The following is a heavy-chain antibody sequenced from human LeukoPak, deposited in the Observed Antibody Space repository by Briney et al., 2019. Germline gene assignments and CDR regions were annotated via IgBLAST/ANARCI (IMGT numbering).Heavy chain of an antibody. CDR2: IYYSGST. J-gene: IGHJ3*02. CDR3: ARDRDYGDYRDAFDI. CDR1: GGSISSYY. D-gene: IGHD4-17*01. Sequence: PSETLSLTCTISGGSISSYYWSWIRQPPGKGLEWIGYIYYSGSTNYNPSLKSRVTISVDTSKNQFSLKLSSVTAADTAVYYCARDRDYGDYRDAFDIWGQGTMVTVSS. V-gene: IGHV4-59*01.